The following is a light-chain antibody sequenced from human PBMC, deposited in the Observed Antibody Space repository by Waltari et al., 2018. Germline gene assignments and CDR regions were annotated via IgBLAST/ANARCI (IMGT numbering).Light chain of an antibody. V-gene: IGKV3-20*01. CDR1: PSVSSSY. CDR3: QQYGDSPRT. J-gene: IGKJ1*01. CDR2: GAS. Sequence: EIVFTQSPGTLSLSPGERATLSCRASPSVSSSYLAWYQQKPGQAPRLLIYGASSRATGIPDRFSGSGSGTDFTLAISRLEPEDFAVYYCQQYGDSPRTFGQGTKVEIK.